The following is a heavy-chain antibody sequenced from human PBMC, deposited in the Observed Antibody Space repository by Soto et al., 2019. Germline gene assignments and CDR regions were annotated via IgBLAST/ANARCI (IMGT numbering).Heavy chain of an antibody. V-gene: IGHV5-51*01. Sequence: GESLKISCKGSGYSFTSYWIGWVRQMPGKGLEWMGIIYPGDSDTRYSPSFQGQVTISADKSISTAYLQWSSLKASDTAMYYCARQRVTAMDTTDYYYYYMDVWGQGTTVTVSS. CDR3: ARQRVTAMDTTDYYYYYMDV. D-gene: IGHD5-18*01. CDR2: IYPGDSDT. CDR1: GYSFTSYW. J-gene: IGHJ6*03.